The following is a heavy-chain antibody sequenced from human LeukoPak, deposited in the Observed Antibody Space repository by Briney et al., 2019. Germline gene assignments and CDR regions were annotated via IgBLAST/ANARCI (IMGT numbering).Heavy chain of an antibody. CDR1: GGSVSSSSYY. CDR2: IYYIGTT. D-gene: IGHD6-19*01. CDR3: TRARRHSSGWYRGYFDY. J-gene: IGHJ4*02. Sequence: SETLSLTCTVSGGSVSSSSYYWGCIRQPPGKGLEWIGSIYYIGTTYYNPSLKSRVTISVDTSNNQFSLKLRSLTTADTAVYYCTRARRHSSGWYRGYFDYWGQGTLVTVSS. V-gene: IGHV4-39*07.